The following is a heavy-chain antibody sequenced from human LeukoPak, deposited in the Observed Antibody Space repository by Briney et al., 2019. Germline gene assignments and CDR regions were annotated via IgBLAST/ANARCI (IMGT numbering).Heavy chain of an antibody. CDR3: ARDGRYSSSWYVYYYGMDV. CDR2: ISAYNGNT. Sequence: ASVKVSCKASGYTFTSYGISWVRQAPGQGLEWMGWISAYNGNTNYAQKLRGRATMTTDTSTSTAYMELRSLRSDDTAVYYCARDGRYSSSWYVYYYGMDVWGQGTTVTVSS. CDR1: GYTFTSYG. D-gene: IGHD6-13*01. J-gene: IGHJ6*02. V-gene: IGHV1-18*01.